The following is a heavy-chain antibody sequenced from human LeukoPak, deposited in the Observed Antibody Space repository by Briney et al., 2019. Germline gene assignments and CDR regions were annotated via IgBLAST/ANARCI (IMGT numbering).Heavy chain of an antibody. D-gene: IGHD3-3*01. CDR1: VGLYHVSY. Sequence: SVPLSLICAVYVGLYHVSYWRGLRGPTKKGLEHMRQINQGGSTNYNPSMKSRVTISVDTSKNQFSLKLSSVTAADTAVYYCARSGEWNYDFWSAQLGDAFDIWGQGTMVTVSS. J-gene: IGHJ3*02. CDR3: ARSGEWNYDFWSAQLGDAFDI. V-gene: IGHV4-34*01. CDR2: INQGGST.